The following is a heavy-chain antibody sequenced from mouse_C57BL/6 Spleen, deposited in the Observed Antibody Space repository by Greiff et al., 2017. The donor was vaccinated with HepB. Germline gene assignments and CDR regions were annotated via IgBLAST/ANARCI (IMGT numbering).Heavy chain of an antibody. CDR1: GYTFTDYN. Sequence: EVQLQQSGPELVKPGASVKIPCKASGYTFTDYNMDWVKQSNGKSLEWIGDINPNNGGTIYNQKFKGKATLTVDKSSSTAYMELRSLTSEDTAVYYCAREANWDGYAMDYWGQGTSVTVSS. J-gene: IGHJ4*01. CDR3: AREANWDGYAMDY. V-gene: IGHV1-18*01. D-gene: IGHD4-1*01. CDR2: INPNNGGT.